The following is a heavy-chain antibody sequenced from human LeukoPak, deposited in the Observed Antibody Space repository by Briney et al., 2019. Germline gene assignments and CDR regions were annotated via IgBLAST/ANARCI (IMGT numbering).Heavy chain of an antibody. Sequence: GGSLRLSCAASGFTFSSYAMSWVRQAPGKGLEWVSAISGSGGSTYYADSVKGRFTISRDNSKNTLYLQMNSLRAEDTAVYYCAKPLGGYCTNGVCYTSGRLRPFDYWGQGTLVTVSS. V-gene: IGHV3-23*01. D-gene: IGHD2-8*01. CDR3: AKPLGGYCTNGVCYTSGRLRPFDY. CDR2: ISGSGGST. J-gene: IGHJ4*02. CDR1: GFTFSSYA.